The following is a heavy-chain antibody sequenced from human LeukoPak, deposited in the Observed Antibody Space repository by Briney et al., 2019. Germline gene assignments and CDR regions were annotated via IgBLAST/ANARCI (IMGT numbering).Heavy chain of an antibody. CDR2: MNPNSGNT. V-gene: IGHV1-8*03. J-gene: IGHJ6*03. D-gene: IGHD2-2*01. Sequence: GASVKVSCKASGYTFTSYDINWVRQATGQGLEWMGWMNPNSGNTGYAQKFQGRVTITRNTSISTAYMELSSLRSEDTAVYYCARGPHGQLLYYYYYTDVWGKGTTVTVSS. CDR1: GYTFTSYD. CDR3: ARGPHGQLLYYYYYTDV.